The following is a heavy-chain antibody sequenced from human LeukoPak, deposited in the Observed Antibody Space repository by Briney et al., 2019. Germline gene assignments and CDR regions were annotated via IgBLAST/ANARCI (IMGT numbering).Heavy chain of an antibody. D-gene: IGHD6-19*01. CDR3: ARGRRLVDAFDI. CDR1: GGSISSSY. V-gene: IGHV4-59*01. J-gene: IGHJ3*02. CDR2: IYYSGST. Sequence: SETLSLTCTVSGGSISSSYWSWIRQPAGKGLEWIGYIYYSGSTNYNPSLKSRVTISVDTSKNQFSLKLSSVTAADTAVYYCARGRRLVDAFDIWGQGTMVTVSS.